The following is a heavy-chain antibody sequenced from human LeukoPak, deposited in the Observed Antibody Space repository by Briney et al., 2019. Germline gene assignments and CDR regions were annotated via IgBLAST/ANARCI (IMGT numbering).Heavy chain of an antibody. CDR2: ITRDGGRT. V-gene: IGHV3-43*02. J-gene: IGHJ4*02. D-gene: IGHD6-19*01. CDR1: GFTFDDYA. Sequence: GGSLRLSCAASGFTFDDYAMNWVRQAPGKGLEWVSLITRDGGRTYFADFVKGRFTISGDNSKNSLYLQMNSLRAEDSALYYCAREGPIAVAGYFDYWGQGSLVTVSS. CDR3: AREGPIAVAGYFDY.